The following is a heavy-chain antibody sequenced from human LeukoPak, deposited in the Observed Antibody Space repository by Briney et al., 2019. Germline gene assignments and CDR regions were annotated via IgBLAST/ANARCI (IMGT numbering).Heavy chain of an antibody. D-gene: IGHD6-19*01. Sequence: SGTLSLTCAVYGGSFSGYYWSWIRQPPGKGLEWIGEINHSGSTNYNPSLKSRVTISVDTSKNQFSLKLSSVTAADTAVYYCARARAVAGPDYWGQGTLVTVSS. CDR2: INHSGST. J-gene: IGHJ4*02. CDR1: GGSFSGYY. V-gene: IGHV4-34*01. CDR3: ARARAVAGPDY.